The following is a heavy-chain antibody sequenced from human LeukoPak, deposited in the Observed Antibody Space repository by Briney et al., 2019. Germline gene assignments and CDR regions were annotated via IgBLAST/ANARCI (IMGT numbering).Heavy chain of an antibody. CDR2: IYHSGST. CDR1: GYSVSSGYY. Sequence: TSETPSLTCAVSGYSVSSGYYWRWIRQPPGKGLEWIGSIYHSGSTYYNPSLKSRVTISVDTSKNQFSLKLSSVTAADTAVYYCARHLQTTYVGATLDYWGQGTLVTVSS. J-gene: IGHJ4*02. V-gene: IGHV4-38-2*01. D-gene: IGHD1-26*01. CDR3: ARHLQTTYVGATLDY.